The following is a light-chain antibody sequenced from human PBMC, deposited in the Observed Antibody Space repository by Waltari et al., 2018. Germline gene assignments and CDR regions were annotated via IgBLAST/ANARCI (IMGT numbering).Light chain of an antibody. J-gene: IGLJ2*01. CDR2: DVN. V-gene: IGLV2-23*02. CDR1: ARDVGYYNY. Sequence: QSALTQPASVSGSLGQSITISCTGTARDVGYYNYVSCYQQYPGKSPKFIIFDVNERPSGVSNRFSGSKSGNTASLTISGLQAEDEAYYHCCSYAGNSNVIFGGGTKVTVL. CDR3: CSYAGNSNVI.